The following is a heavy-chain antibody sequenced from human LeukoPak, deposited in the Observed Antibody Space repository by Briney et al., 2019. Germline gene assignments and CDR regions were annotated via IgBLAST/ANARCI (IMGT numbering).Heavy chain of an antibody. V-gene: IGHV3-23*01. D-gene: IGHD5-24*01. J-gene: IGHJ4*02. CDR1: GFTFSSYG. CDR2: ISGSGGST. CDR3: ARGAYKPFDY. Sequence: GGSLRLSCAASGFTFSSYGMSWVRQAPGKGLEWVSAISGSGGSTYYADSVKGRFTISRDNAKNSLYLQMNSLRAEDTAVFYCARGAYKPFDYWGQGTLVTVSS.